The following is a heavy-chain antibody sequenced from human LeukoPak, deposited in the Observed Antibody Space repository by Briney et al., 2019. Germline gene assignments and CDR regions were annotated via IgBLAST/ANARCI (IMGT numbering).Heavy chain of an antibody. V-gene: IGHV3-21*01. CDR1: GFTFSSHS. CDR3: VRDAIAATGLFEY. D-gene: IGHD6-13*01. Sequence: PGGSLRLSCAASGFTFSSHSMTWVRQAPGKGLEWVSSISSSSSDIYYSDSVKGRFTISRDNAKNSLFLQMNSLRAEDTAVYYCVRDAIAATGLFEYWGQGTLVTVSS. CDR2: ISSSSSDI. J-gene: IGHJ4*02.